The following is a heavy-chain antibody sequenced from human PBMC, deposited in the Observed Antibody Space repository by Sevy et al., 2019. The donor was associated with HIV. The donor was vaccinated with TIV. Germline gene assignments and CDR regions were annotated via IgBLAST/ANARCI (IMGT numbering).Heavy chain of an antibody. Sequence: GGSLRLSCAASGFTFDDYAMHWVRQAPGKGLEWVSGISWNSGSIGYAGFVKGLFTISRDNAKNSLYLHMNSLGAEDRAWYYCAKDGLRFLESDYGMDVWGQGTTVTVSS. CDR2: ISWNSGSI. CDR1: GFTFDDYA. J-gene: IGHJ6*02. D-gene: IGHD3-3*01. V-gene: IGHV3-9*01. CDR3: AKDGLRFLESDYGMDV.